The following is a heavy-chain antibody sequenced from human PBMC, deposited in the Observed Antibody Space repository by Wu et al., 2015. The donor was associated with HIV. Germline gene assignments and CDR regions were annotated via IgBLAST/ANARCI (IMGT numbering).Heavy chain of an antibody. CDR1: GYTFTNYG. V-gene: IGHV1-18*01. D-gene: IGHD3-22*01. CDR3: AREGNYYDSSGYFAHLDY. Sequence: QVQLVQSGAEVKKPGAPVKVSCKASGYTFTNYGISWVRQAPGQGLEWMGWISAYNGNTNYAQKLQGRVTMTTDTSTSTACMELRSLRSDDTAVYYCAREGNYYDSSGYFAHLDYWGQGTLVTVSS. CDR2: ISAYNGNT. J-gene: IGHJ4*02.